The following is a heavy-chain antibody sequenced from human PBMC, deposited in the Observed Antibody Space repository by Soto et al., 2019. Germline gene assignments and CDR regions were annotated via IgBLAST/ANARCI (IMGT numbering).Heavy chain of an antibody. V-gene: IGHV3-23*01. CDR2: ISGSGGST. CDR3: AKCAYYSGWYFDL. CDR1: EFTFSSYA. Sequence: EVHLLESGGGLVQPGGSLRLSCAASEFTFSSYAMSWVRQAPGKGLEWVSAISGSGGSTDYADSVKGRFTISRDNSENMLYLQMNSLRAEDTALYYCAKCAYYSGWYFDLWGRGTLVTVSS. D-gene: IGHD3-22*01. J-gene: IGHJ2*01.